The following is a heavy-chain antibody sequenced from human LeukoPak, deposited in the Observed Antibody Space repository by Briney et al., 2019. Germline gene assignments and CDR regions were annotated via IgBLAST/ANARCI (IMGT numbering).Heavy chain of an antibody. CDR1: GGSISSYY. V-gene: IGHV4-59*01. D-gene: IGHD3-16*02. CDR3: ARAGNDYVWGSYREFDY. Sequence: SETLSLTCTVSGGSISSYYWSWIRQPPGKGLEWMGYIYYSGSTNYNPSLKSRVTISVDTSKNQSSLKLSSVTAADTAVYYCARAGNDYVWGSYREFDYWGQGTLVTVSS. CDR2: IYYSGST. J-gene: IGHJ4*02.